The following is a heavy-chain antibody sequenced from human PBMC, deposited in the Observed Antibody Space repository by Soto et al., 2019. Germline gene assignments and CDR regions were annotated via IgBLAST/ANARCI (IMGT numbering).Heavy chain of an antibody. Sequence: QVQLQESGPGLVKPSQTLSLTCTVSGGSISSGGYYWSWIRQHPGKGLEWIGYIYYSGSTYYNPSLEGXXTISVDTSKKQFSLKLSSVTAADTAVYYCARGGSSSPYFDDWGQGTLVTVSS. CDR1: GGSISSGGYY. V-gene: IGHV4-31*03. CDR3: ARGGSSSPYFDD. J-gene: IGHJ4*02. D-gene: IGHD6-13*01. CDR2: IYYSGST.